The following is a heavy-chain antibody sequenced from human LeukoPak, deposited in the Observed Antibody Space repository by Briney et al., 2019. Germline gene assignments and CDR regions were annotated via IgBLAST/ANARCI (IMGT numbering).Heavy chain of an antibody. CDR3: AREFSSSSGYFDY. D-gene: IGHD6-6*01. V-gene: IGHV3-23*01. Sequence: GGSLRLSCAASGFAFSSYAMTWVRQAPGKGLEWVSGIGSGSGGRTYYADSVKGRFTISRDNAKNSLYLQMNSLRAEDTAVYYCAREFSSSSGYFDYWGQGTLVSVSS. CDR2: IGSGSGGRT. CDR1: GFAFSSYA. J-gene: IGHJ4*02.